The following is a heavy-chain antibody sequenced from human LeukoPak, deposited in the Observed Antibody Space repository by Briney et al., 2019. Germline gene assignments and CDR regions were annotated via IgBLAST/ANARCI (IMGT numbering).Heavy chain of an antibody. V-gene: IGHV3-33*01. CDR1: GFTFSSYG. J-gene: IGHJ4*02. CDR3: ARDFTESGCFDY. CDR2: IWYDGSNK. D-gene: IGHD6-19*01. Sequence: QTGGSLRLSCAASGFTFSSYGMHWVRQAPGKGLEWVAVIWYDGSNKYYADSVKGRFTISRDNSKNTLYLQMNSLRAEDTAVYYCARDFTESGCFDYWGQGTLVTVSS.